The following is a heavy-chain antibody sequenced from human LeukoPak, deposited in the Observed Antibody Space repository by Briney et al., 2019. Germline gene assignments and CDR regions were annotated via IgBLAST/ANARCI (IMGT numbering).Heavy chain of an antibody. J-gene: IGHJ4*02. Sequence: SETLSLTCAVYGGTFSRYYGSWIRQPPGKGLEWIGYIYHSGSTYYNPSLKSRVTISVDRSKNQFSLKLSSVSAADTAVYYCARFISMDRGAIIRHFDIWGQGSLLSVSS. CDR3: ARFISMDRGAIIRHFDI. V-gene: IGHV4-34*01. CDR1: GGTFSRYY. D-gene: IGHD3-10*01. CDR2: IYHSGST.